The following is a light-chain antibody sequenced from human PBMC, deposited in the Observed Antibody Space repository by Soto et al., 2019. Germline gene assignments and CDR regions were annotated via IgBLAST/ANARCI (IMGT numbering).Light chain of an antibody. J-gene: IGKJ5*01. CDR3: QQRSDWPPIT. CDR1: QSVSSRF. CDR2: GAS. Sequence: EIVLTQSPGTLSLSPVERATLSCRASQSVSSRFLAWYQQKPGQAPRLLMYGASSRATGIPARFSGSGSGTDFTLTISNLEPEDFAVYYCQQRSDWPPITFGQGTRLEIK. V-gene: IGKV3D-20*02.